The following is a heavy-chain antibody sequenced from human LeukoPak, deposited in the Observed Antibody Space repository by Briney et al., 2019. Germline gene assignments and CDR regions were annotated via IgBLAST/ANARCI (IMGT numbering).Heavy chain of an antibody. CDR2: IYHSGST. CDR3: ARFTGDDAFDI. D-gene: IGHD7-27*01. J-gene: IGHJ3*02. CDR1: GYSISSGYY. V-gene: IGHV4-38-2*01. Sequence: KPSETLSLTCALAGYSISSGYYWGWIRQPPGKGLWWIGSIYHSGSTYYNPSLKSRVTISVDTSKNQFSLKLSSVTAADTAVYYCARFTGDDAFDIWGQGTMVTVSS.